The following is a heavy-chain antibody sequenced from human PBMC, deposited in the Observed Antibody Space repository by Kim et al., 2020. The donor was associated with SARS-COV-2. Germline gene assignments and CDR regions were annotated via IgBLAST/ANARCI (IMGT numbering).Heavy chain of an antibody. CDR2: DT. V-gene: IGHV5-51*01. Sequence: DTGYSPSFQGQVTISADKSISTAYLQWSSLKASDTAMYYCARPAPGYFDYWGQGTLVTVSS. D-gene: IGHD3-10*01. J-gene: IGHJ4*02. CDR3: ARPAPGYFDY.